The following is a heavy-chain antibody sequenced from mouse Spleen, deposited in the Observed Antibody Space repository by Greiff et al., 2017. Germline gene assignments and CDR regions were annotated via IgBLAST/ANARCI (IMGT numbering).Heavy chain of an antibody. CDR3: ARLLGRGLGAY. D-gene: IGHD4-1*01. CDR1: GYSFTGYY. Sequence: VQLQQSGPELVKPGASVKISCKASGYSFTGYYMNWVKQSPEKSLEWIGEINPSTGGTTYNQKFKAKATLTVDKSSSTAYMQLKSLTSEDSAVYYCARLLGRGLGAYWGQGTLVTVSA. V-gene: IGHV1-42*01. CDR2: INPSTGGT. J-gene: IGHJ3*01.